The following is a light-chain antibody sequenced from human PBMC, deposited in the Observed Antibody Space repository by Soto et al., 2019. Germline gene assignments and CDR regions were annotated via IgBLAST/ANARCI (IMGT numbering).Light chain of an antibody. CDR3: QSYDSSLSGYV. V-gene: IGLV1-40*01. J-gene: IGLJ1*01. Sequence: SVLDPPRSLAGAPGQRDNHSCPCSSSKLGAGYDVHWDQQLPGTAPQLLIYCNRNRPSGGPDRFSGSQSGTSASLAIPGLQDEDEADYYCQSYDSSLSGYVFGTGTKVTVL. CDR2: CNR. CDR1: SSKLGAGYD.